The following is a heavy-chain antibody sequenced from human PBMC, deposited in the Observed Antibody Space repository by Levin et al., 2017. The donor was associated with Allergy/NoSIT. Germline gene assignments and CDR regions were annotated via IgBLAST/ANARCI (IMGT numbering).Heavy chain of an antibody. CDR2: IYYSGST. V-gene: IGHV4-31*03. D-gene: IGHD3-10*01. CDR3: ARVRMVRGVIISWFDP. Sequence: SETLSLTCTVSGGSISSGGYYWSWIRQHPGKGLEWIGYIYYSGSTYYNPSLKSRVTISVDTSKNQFSLKLSSVTAADTAVYYCARVRMVRGVIISWFDPWGQGTLVTVSS. CDR1: GGSISSGGYY. J-gene: IGHJ5*02.